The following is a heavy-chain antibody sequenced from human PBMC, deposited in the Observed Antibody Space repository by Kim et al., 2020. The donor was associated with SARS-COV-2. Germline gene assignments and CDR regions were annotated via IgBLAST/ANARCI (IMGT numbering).Heavy chain of an antibody. V-gene: IGHV3-23*01. Sequence: GGSLRLSCAASGFTFSSHAMSWVRQAPGKGLEWVSAISGSGGSTYYADSVKGRFTISRDNSKNTLYLQMNSLRAEDTAVYYCARDLGYGSGSCFDYWGQGTLVTVSS. CDR3: ARDLGYGSGSCFDY. CDR1: GFTFSSHA. D-gene: IGHD3-10*01. J-gene: IGHJ4*02. CDR2: ISGSGGST.